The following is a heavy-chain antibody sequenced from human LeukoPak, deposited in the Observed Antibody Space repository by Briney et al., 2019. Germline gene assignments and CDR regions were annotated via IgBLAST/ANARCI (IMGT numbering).Heavy chain of an antibody. CDR3: TRPRGSSSKGVGYYYYYMDV. CDR1: GFTFSGSA. Sequence: GGSLRLSCAASGFTFSGSAMHWVRQASGKGLEWVGRIRSKANSYATAYAASVKGRFTISRDDSTNTAYLQMNSLKTEDTAVYYCTRPRGSSSKGVGYYYYYMDVWGKGTTVTVSS. V-gene: IGHV3-73*01. D-gene: IGHD6-6*01. J-gene: IGHJ6*03. CDR2: IRSKANSYAT.